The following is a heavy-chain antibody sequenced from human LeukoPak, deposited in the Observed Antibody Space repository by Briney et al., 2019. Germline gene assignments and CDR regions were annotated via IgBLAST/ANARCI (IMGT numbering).Heavy chain of an antibody. J-gene: IGHJ4*02. V-gene: IGHV4-61*02. CDR2: IYTSGST. CDR3: ARLYSSRRYEDY. Sequence: SETLSLTCTVSGGSISSGSYYWSWIRQPAGKGLEWIGRIYTSGSTNYNPSLKSRVTISVDKSKNQFSLKLSSVTAEDTAVYYCARLYSSRRYEDYWGQGTLVTVSS. D-gene: IGHD6-13*01. CDR1: GGSISSGSYY.